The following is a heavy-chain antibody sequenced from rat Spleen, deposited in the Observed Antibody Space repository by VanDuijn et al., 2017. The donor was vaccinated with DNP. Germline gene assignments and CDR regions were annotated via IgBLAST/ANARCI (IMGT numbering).Heavy chain of an antibody. J-gene: IGHJ2*01. Sequence: QVQLKESGPGLVQPSQTLSLTCTVSGFSLTRYGVSWVRQPPGKVLEGIAAISSGGSSYFNSALKSRLSVRRDTSRSQAFLQMNSLQTEDTAIYFCTREEPRVLSFFSSLFDYWGQGVMVTVSS. CDR1: GFSLTRYG. CDR2: ISSGGSS. D-gene: IGHD1-8*01. V-gene: IGHV2S12*01. CDR3: TREEPRVLSFFSSLFDY.